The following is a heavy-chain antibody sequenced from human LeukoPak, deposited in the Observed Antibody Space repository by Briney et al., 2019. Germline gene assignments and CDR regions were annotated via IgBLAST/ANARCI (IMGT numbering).Heavy chain of an antibody. CDR1: GGTFNTYA. J-gene: IGHJ4*02. Sequence: GASVNVSCKASGGTFNTYAISWVRRAPGQRLEWMGGFIPIYGTANYAQKFQGRVTITADASTSAAYMVLSSLRSEDTAVYYCATPGGILTGSNTPYSFDYWGQGTLVTVSS. D-gene: IGHD3-9*01. CDR2: FIPIYGTA. V-gene: IGHV1-69*01. CDR3: ATPGGILTGSNTPYSFDY.